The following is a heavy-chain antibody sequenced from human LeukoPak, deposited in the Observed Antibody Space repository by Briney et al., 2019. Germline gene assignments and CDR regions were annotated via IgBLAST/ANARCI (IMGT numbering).Heavy chain of an antibody. CDR2: INPNSGGT. Sequence: ASVKVSCKASGYTFTGYYMHWVRQAPGQGLEWMGWINPNSGGTNYAQKFQGRVTMTRDTSISTAYMELSRLRSDDTAVYYCARMVYYDFWSGYYTGTPYYYYMDVWGKETTVTVSS. CDR3: ARMVYYDFWSGYYTGTPYYYYMDV. D-gene: IGHD3-3*01. CDR1: GYTFTGYY. V-gene: IGHV1-2*02. J-gene: IGHJ6*03.